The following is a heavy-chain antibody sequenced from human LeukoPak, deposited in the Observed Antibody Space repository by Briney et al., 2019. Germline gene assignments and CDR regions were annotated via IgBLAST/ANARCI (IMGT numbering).Heavy chain of an antibody. D-gene: IGHD3-10*01. CDR2: INSDGSST. V-gene: IGHV3-74*01. Sequence: PGGSLRLSCPASGFTFSSYWMHWVRQAPGKGLVWVSRINSDGSSTSYADSVKGRFTISRDNAKNTLYLQMNSLRAEDTAVYYCARDTVLWFGESYDPYNWFDPWGQGTLVTVSS. J-gene: IGHJ5*02. CDR3: ARDTVLWFGESYDPYNWFDP. CDR1: GFTFSSYW.